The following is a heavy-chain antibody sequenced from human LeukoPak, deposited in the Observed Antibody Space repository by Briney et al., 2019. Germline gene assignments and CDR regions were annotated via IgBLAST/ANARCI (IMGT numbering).Heavy chain of an antibody. CDR2: IFYSGST. CDR3: AKHVYPARTDAFDI. J-gene: IGHJ3*02. V-gene: IGHV4-39*01. D-gene: IGHD2-8*01. CDR1: GGSISSSSYY. Sequence: PSETLSLTCAGYGGSISSSSYYWGWIRQPPGKGLEWIGSIFYSGSTYYNPSLKSRVTISVDTSKNQFSLKLSSVTAADTAIYYCAKHVYPARTDAFDIWGQGTMVTVSS.